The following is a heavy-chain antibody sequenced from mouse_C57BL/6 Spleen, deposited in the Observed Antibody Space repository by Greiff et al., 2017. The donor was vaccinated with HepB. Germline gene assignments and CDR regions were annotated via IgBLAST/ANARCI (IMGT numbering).Heavy chain of an antibody. CDR2: IYPGDGDT. J-gene: IGHJ3*01. D-gene: IGHD1-1*01. CDR1: GYAFSSSW. V-gene: IGHV1-82*01. Sequence: VQLQESGPELVKPGASVKISCKASGYAFSSSWMNWVKQRPGKGLEWIGRIYPGDGDTNYNGKFKGKATLTADKSSSTAYMQLSSLTSEDSAVYFCARPLYYGSSLFAYWGQGTLVTVSA. CDR3: ARPLYYGSSLFAY.